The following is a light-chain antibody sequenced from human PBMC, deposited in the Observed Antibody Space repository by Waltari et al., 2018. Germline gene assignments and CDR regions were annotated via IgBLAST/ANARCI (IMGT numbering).Light chain of an antibody. CDR3: QHYVSLPAT. Sequence: EIVLTQSPGTLSLSPGERATPSCRASQSISRTLAWYKQKPGQAPRLLIYGASTRATGIPERFSGGGSGTDFSLTISRLEPEDFAVYYCQHYVSLPATFGQGTKVEIK. V-gene: IGKV3-20*01. CDR2: GAS. CDR1: QSISRT. J-gene: IGKJ1*01.